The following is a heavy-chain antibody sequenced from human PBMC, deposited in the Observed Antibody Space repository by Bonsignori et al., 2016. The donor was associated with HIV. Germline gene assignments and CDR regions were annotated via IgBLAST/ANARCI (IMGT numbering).Heavy chain of an antibody. J-gene: IGHJ4*02. Sequence: ASVKVSCKASGYTFTTYGINWVRQAPGQGLEWMGWISAYNGNTNYAQKFQGRVTMTTDTSTSTAYMDLWSLASDDTAVYYCARGGTMMTSPIPDYWGQGTLVTVSS. CDR1: GYTFTTYG. CDR3: ARGGTMMTSPIPDY. D-gene: IGHD1-14*01. CDR2: ISAYNGNT. V-gene: IGHV1-18*01.